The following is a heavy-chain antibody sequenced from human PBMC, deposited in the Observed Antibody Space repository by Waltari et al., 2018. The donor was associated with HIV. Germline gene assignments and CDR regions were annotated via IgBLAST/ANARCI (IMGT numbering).Heavy chain of an antibody. CDR2: IYYSGST. D-gene: IGHD6-6*01. J-gene: IGHJ4*02. Sequence: QVQLQEPGPGLVKPSETLSLTCTVSGGSISSYYWSWIRLPPGKGLGWIGYIYYSGSTNYNPSLKSRVTISVDTSKNQFSLKLSSVTAADTAVYYCARRISSSSGSVFDYWGQGTLVTVSS. V-gene: IGHV4-59*01. CDR3: ARRISSSSGSVFDY. CDR1: GGSISSYY.